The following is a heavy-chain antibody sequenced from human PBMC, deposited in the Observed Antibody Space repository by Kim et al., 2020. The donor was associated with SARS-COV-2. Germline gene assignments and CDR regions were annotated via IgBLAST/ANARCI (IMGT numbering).Heavy chain of an antibody. J-gene: IGHJ6*02. V-gene: IGHV5-10-1*01. CDR2: IDPSDSYT. CDR1: GYSFTSYW. Sequence: GESLKISCKGSGYSFTSYWISWVRQMPGKGLEWMGRIDPSDSYTNYSPSFQGHVTISADKSISTAYLQWSSLKASDTAMYYCARLRGLWFGELSEMDVWGQGTTVTVSS. D-gene: IGHD3-10*01. CDR3: ARLRGLWFGELSEMDV.